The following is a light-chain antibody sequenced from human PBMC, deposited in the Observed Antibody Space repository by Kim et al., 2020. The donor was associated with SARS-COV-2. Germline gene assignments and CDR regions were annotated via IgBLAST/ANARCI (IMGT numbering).Light chain of an antibody. CDR3: NSRDSSGNRWV. CDR2: AKN. V-gene: IGLV3-19*01. J-gene: IGLJ3*02. CDR1: SLRHYY. Sequence: ALGQTVRISCQGDSLRHYYATWYQQKPGQAPVIIFYAKNRRPSGIPDRFSGSSSGNTASLAITGAQAEDEADYYCNSRDSSGNRWVFGGGTKLTVL.